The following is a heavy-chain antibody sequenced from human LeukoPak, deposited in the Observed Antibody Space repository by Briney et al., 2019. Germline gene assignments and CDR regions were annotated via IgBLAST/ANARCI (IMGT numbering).Heavy chain of an antibody. CDR1: GGSISSSSYY. D-gene: IGHD4-11*01. V-gene: IGHV4-39*01. Sequence: SETLSLTCTVSGGSISSSSYYWGWIRQPPGKGLEWIGSIYYSGSTYYNPSLKSRVTISVDTSKNQFSLKLSSVTAADTAVYYCARHGEDYSLFRCWFDPWGQGTLVTVSS. CDR2: IYYSGST. CDR3: ARHGEDYSLFRCWFDP. J-gene: IGHJ5*02.